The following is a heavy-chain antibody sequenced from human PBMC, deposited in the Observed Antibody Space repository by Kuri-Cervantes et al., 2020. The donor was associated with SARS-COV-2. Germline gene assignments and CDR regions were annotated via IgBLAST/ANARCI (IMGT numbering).Heavy chain of an antibody. CDR2: IGTAGDT. J-gene: IGHJ5*02. CDR3: ARGDLGYCSGGSCYNWFDP. Sequence: GESLKISCAASGFTFSSYDMHWVRQATGKGLEWVSAIGTAGDTYYPGSVKGRFTISRENAKNSLYLQMNGLRAEDTAVYYCARGDLGYCSGGSCYNWFDPWGQGTLVTVSS. CDR1: GFTFSSYD. V-gene: IGHV3-13*01. D-gene: IGHD2-15*01.